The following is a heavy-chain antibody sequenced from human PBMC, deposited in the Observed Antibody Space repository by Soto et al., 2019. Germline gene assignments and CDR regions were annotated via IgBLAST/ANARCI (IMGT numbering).Heavy chain of an antibody. CDR2: IYNSGST. CDR1: GASISGYY. J-gene: IGHJ4*02. D-gene: IGHD3-22*01. CDR3: ARPFYDSDGYYSYDY. V-gene: IGHV4-59*01. Sequence: SETLSLTCSVSGASISGYYWSWIRQPPGKGLEWIGYIYNSGSTNYNPSLKSRVTISVDTSKNQFSLKLGSVTAADTAVYYCARPFYDSDGYYSYDYWGQGALVTVSS.